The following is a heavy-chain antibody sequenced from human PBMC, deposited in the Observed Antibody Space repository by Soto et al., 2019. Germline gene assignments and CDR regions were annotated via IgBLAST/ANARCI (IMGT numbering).Heavy chain of an antibody. CDR3: XXXXXXXXXXKDGMDV. Sequence: QVQLQESGPGLVKPSQTLSLTCTVSGGTIGSXXXXWSWIRQPPGKGLXWIGYIYYSGTTYYNPSLKSRVTISXXXXXXXXXXXXXXXXXXXXXXXXXXXXXXXXXXXKDGMDVWGQGTTVTVSS. V-gene: IGHV4-30-4*01. CDR2: IYYSGTT. J-gene: IGHJ6*02. CDR1: GGTIGSXXXX.